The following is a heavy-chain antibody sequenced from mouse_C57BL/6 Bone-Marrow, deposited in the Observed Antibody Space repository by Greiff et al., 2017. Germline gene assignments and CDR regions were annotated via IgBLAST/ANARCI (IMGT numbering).Heavy chain of an antibody. Sequence: EVQRVESGGGLVQPGGSLSLSCAASGFTFTDYYMSWVRQPPGKALEWLGFIRNKANGYTTEYSASVKGRFTVSRDNSQSILYLQMNALRAEDSATYYCARYADSSYVFDYWGQGTTLTVSS. J-gene: IGHJ2*01. CDR3: ARYADSSYVFDY. CDR1: GFTFTDYY. D-gene: IGHD1-1*01. CDR2: IRNKANGYTT. V-gene: IGHV7-3*01.